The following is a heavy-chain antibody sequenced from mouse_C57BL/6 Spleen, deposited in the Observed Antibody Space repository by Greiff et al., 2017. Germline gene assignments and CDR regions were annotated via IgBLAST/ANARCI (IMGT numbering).Heavy chain of an antibody. CDR1: GFTFSDYY. CDR3: ARHKIGSTYFDV. Sequence: EVKLMESGGGLVQPGGSLKLTCAASGFTFSDYYMYWVRQTPEKRLEWVAYISNGGGSTYYPDTVKGRFTISRDNAKNTLYLQMSRLKSEDTAMYYCARHKIGSTYFDVWGTGTTVTVSS. J-gene: IGHJ1*03. V-gene: IGHV5-12*01. CDR2: ISNGGGST. D-gene: IGHD1-1*01.